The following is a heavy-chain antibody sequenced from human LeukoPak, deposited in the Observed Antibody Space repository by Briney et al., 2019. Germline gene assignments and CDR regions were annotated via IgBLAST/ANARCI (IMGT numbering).Heavy chain of an antibody. D-gene: IGHD3-22*01. CDR1: GFTFSDYY. V-gene: IGHV3-11*01. CDR2: IGGSSTPI. Sequence: GGSLSLSCAASGFTFSDYYMSWIRQAPGKEREWVSYIGGSSTPIHYADSVKGRFTISRDNAKNSLYLQMDTLRVEDTAVYYCARNRRDRSGYYQDFDYWGQGTLVTVPS. CDR3: ARNRRDRSGYYQDFDY. J-gene: IGHJ4*02.